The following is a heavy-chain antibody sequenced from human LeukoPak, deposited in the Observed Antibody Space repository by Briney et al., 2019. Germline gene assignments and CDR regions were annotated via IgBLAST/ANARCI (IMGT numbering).Heavy chain of an antibody. CDR2: INPSGGST. Sequence: ASVTVSCTASGYTFTSYYMHWVRQAPGQGLEWMGIINPSGGSTSYAQKFQGRVTMTRDTSTSTVYMELSSLRSEDTAVYYCARDLRGSSWYGGLDYWGQGTLVTVSS. V-gene: IGHV1-46*01. CDR1: GYTFTSYY. CDR3: ARDLRGSSWYGGLDY. D-gene: IGHD6-13*01. J-gene: IGHJ4*02.